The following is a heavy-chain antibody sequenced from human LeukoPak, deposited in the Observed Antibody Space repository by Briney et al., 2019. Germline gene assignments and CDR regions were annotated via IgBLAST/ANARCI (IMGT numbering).Heavy chain of an antibody. V-gene: IGHV1-2*02. CDR2: INPNSGGT. D-gene: IGHD3-10*01. CDR1: GYTFTGYY. CDR3: ARARGVAPAAFDI. J-gene: IGHJ3*02. Sequence: ASVKVSCKASGYTFTGYYMHWVRQAPGQGLEWMGWINPNSGGTNYAQKFQGRVTTTRDTSISTAYMELSRLRSDDTAVYYCARARGVAPAAFDIWGQGTMVTVSS.